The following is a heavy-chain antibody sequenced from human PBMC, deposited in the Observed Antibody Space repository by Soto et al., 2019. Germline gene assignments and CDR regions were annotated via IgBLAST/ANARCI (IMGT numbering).Heavy chain of an antibody. D-gene: IGHD2-2*02. V-gene: IGHV4-39*01. CDR3: ARHWAGYCSSTSCYKFDP. Sequence: SETLSLTCTVSGGSISSSSYYWGWIRQPPGKGLEWIGSIYYSGSTYYNPSLKSRVTISVDTSKNQLSLRLSSVTAADTAVYYCARHWAGYCSSTSCYKFDPWGLGTMVTVYS. CDR2: IYYSGST. J-gene: IGHJ5*02. CDR1: GGSISSSSYY.